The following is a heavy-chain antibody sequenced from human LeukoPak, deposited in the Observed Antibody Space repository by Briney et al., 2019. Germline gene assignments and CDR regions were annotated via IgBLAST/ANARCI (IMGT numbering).Heavy chain of an antibody. V-gene: IGHV4-39*01. CDR3: ARRPFGVGWFDP. J-gene: IGHJ5*02. Sequence: TPSETLSLTCTVSGGSISSDNYYRGWIRQPPGKGLELIGSINYSGSTYYNPSLRSRVTIFVDTSKIQFSLRLNSVTAADTAVYYCARRPFGVGWFDPWGQGTLVTISS. CDR1: GGSISSDNYY. CDR2: INYSGST. D-gene: IGHD3-3*01.